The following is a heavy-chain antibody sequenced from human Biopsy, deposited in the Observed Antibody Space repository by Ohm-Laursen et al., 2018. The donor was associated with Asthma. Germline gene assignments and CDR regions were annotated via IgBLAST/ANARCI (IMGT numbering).Heavy chain of an antibody. CDR1: GFTFSSYG. D-gene: IGHD3-3*01. CDR2: IKHDGSEK. CDR3: ARTFHFWSPYHAEHYQL. J-gene: IGHJ1*01. V-gene: IGHV3-7*01. Sequence: SLRLSCAASGFTFSSYGMYWVRQVPGQGLEWVANIKHDGSEKNHVDSLKGRFTISRDNAKNLLFLQMNSPRAEDTAVYYCARTFHFWSPYHAEHYQLWGQGTLVTVSS.